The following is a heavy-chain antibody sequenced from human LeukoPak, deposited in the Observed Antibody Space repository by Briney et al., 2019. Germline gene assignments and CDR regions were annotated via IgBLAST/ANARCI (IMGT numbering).Heavy chain of an antibody. CDR3: ARDYCSGPKCYFIDY. J-gene: IGHJ4*02. D-gene: IGHD2-15*01. CDR1: GFTFSNYS. V-gene: IGHV3-48*04. Sequence: GGSLRLSCAASGFTFSNYSMNWVRQAPGKGLEWGSYITSSSTVYYAGSVKGQFTISRDNAKNSLFLQMNSLRAEDTAVYYCARDYCSGPKCYFIDYWGQGALVTVSS. CDR2: ITSSSTV.